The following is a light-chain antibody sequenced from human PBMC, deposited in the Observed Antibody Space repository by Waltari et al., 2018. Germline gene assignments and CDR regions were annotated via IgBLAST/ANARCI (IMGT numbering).Light chain of an antibody. J-gene: IGKJ1*01. CDR1: QSVGRS. CDR3: QHYVRLPVT. Sequence: EIVLTQSPGTLSLSPGERATLSCRASQSVGRSFAWYPQKPGQAPRLLIYNASTRATGIPDRCSGSGSGTDFSLSISRLAPDDLAVYYCQHYVRLPVTFGQGTKVEFK. CDR2: NAS. V-gene: IGKV3-20*01.